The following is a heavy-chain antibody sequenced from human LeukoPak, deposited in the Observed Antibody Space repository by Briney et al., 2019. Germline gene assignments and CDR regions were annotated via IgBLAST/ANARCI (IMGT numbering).Heavy chain of an antibody. CDR1: GFTFSSYC. CDR2: ISSSSSII. Sequence: GGSLRLSCAASGFTFSSYCMNWVRQAPGKGLEWLSYISSSSSIIYYADSVKGRFTISRDNAKNSLYLQMNSLRDEDTAVYYCARDGDSSGYYAAFDIWGQGTMVTVSS. CDR3: ARDGDSSGYYAAFDI. D-gene: IGHD3-22*01. V-gene: IGHV3-48*02. J-gene: IGHJ3*02.